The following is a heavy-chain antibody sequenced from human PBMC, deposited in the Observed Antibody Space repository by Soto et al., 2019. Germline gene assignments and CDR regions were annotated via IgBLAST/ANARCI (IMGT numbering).Heavy chain of an antibody. CDR3: AKGSTIPRTYRPWYFDL. V-gene: IGHV3-23*01. J-gene: IGHJ2*01. CDR1: GFTFSSYV. CDR2: ISGSGGST. D-gene: IGHD1-26*01. Sequence: EVQLLESGGGLVQPGGSLRLSCAASGFTFSSYVMSWVRQAPGKGLEWVSAISGSGGSTYYADSVKGRFTISRDNSKNTLYLQMNSLRAEDTAVYYCAKGSTIPRTYRPWYFDLWGRGTLVTVSS.